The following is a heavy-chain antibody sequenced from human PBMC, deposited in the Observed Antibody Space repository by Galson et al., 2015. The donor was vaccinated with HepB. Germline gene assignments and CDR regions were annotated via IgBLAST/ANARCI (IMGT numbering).Heavy chain of an antibody. V-gene: IGHV1-46*01. D-gene: IGHD3-3*01. Sequence: SVKVSCKASGSTFTSYYMHWVRQAPGQGLEWMGIINPSGGSTSYAQKFQGRVTMTRDTSTSTVYMELSSLRSEDTAVYYCARDTIFGVVIQPHHYYYYYGMDVWGQGTTVTVSS. CDR1: GSTFTSYY. CDR3: ARDTIFGVVIQPHHYYYYYGMDV. J-gene: IGHJ6*02. CDR2: INPSGGST.